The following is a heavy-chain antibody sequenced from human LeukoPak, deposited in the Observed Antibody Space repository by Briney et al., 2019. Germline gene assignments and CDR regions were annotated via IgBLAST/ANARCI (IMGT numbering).Heavy chain of an antibody. V-gene: IGHV4-34*01. CDR1: GGSFSGYY. D-gene: IGHD3-10*01. Sequence: SETLSLTCAVYGGSFSGYYWSWIRQPPGKGLEWIGEINHSGSTNYNPSLKSRVTISVDTSKNQFSLKLSSVTAADTAVYYCAREVSEGSNWFDPWGQGTLVTVSS. CDR3: AREVSEGSNWFDP. J-gene: IGHJ5*02. CDR2: INHSGST.